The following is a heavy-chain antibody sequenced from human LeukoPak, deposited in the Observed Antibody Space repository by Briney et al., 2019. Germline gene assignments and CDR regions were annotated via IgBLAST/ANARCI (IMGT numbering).Heavy chain of an antibody. CDR2: IIPIFGTA. CDR1: GGTFSSYA. V-gene: IGHV1-69*05. J-gene: IGHJ4*02. CDR3: AHRFTHDYVWGSSLDY. Sequence: SVKVSCKASGGTFSSYAISWVRQAPGQGLEWMGRIIPIFGTANYAQKFQGRVTITTDESTSTAYMELSSLRSEDTAVYYCAHRFTHDYVWGSSLDYWGQGTLVTVSS. D-gene: IGHD3-16*01.